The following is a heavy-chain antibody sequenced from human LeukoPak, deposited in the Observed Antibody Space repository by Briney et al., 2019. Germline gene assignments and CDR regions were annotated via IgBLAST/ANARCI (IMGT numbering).Heavy chain of an antibody. V-gene: IGHV1-18*01. J-gene: IGHJ6*03. D-gene: IGHD5-18*01. CDR2: ISAYNGNT. Sequence: ASVKVSCKASGYTFTSYGMSWVRQAPGQGLEWMGWISAYNGNTNYAQKLQGRVTMTTDTSTSTAYMELRSLRSDDTAVYYCARSAMADYCYYYYMDVWGKGTTVTISS. CDR1: GYTFTSYG. CDR3: ARSAMADYCYYYYMDV.